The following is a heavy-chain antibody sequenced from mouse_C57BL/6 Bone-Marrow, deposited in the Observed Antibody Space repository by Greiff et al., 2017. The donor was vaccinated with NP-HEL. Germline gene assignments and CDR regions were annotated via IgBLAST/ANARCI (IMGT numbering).Heavy chain of an antibody. Sequence: EVQLQQSGAELVRPGASVKLSCTASGFNIKDDYMHWVKQRPEQGLEWIGWIDPENGDTEYASKFQGKATITADTSSNTAYLQLSSLTSEDTAVYYCTPDGYSPYWYFDVWGTGTTVTVPS. D-gene: IGHD2-3*01. CDR2: IDPENGDT. CDR1: GFNIKDDY. CDR3: TPDGYSPYWYFDV. J-gene: IGHJ1*03. V-gene: IGHV14-4*01.